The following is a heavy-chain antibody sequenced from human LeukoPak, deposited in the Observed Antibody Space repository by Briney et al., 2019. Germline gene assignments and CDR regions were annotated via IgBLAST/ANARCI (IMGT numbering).Heavy chain of an antibody. V-gene: IGHV3-23*01. CDR2: ISGSGGST. D-gene: IGHD2-15*01. J-gene: IGHJ6*02. CDR3: AKGDCSGGSCYSFYYGMDV. Sequence: PGGSLRLSCAASGFTFSSYAMSWVRQAPGKGLEWVSAISGSGGSTYYADSVKGRFTISRDNFKNTLYLQMNSLRAEDTAVYYCAKGDCSGGSCYSFYYGMDVWGQGTTVTVSS. CDR1: GFTFSSYA.